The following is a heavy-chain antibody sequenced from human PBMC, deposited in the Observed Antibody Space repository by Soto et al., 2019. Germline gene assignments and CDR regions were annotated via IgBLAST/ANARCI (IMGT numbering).Heavy chain of an antibody. Sequence: ESGGGLVQPGGSLRLSCAASGFTFSSSWMTWARQAPGKGLEWVASMNRDGSEKRYVDSVEGRFTISRDNAKNSLFLQMNSLSPDDTAVYYCGRDAGRRFDYWGQGSLVTVSS. CDR2: MNRDGSEK. D-gene: IGHD6-13*01. CDR1: GFTFSSSW. J-gene: IGHJ4*02. CDR3: GRDAGRRFDY. V-gene: IGHV3-7*01.